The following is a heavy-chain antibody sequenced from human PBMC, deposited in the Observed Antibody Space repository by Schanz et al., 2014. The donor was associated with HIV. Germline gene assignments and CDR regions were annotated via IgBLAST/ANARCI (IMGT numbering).Heavy chain of an antibody. D-gene: IGHD6-13*01. J-gene: IGHJ4*02. CDR2: IKSNTDGGTT. CDR3: TTDDPRYSS. Sequence: EEQLLESGGGLVQPGGSLRLSCAASGFTFSSYSMNWVRQAPGQGLEWVGRIKSNTDGGTTDYAAPVKGRFTISRDDSKNTLYLQMNSLKTEDTAVYFCTTDDPRYSSWGQGTLVTVSS. CDR1: GFTFSSYS. V-gene: IGHV3-15*01.